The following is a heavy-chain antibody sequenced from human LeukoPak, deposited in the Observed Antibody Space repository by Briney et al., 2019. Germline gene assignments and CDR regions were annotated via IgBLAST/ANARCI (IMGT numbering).Heavy chain of an antibody. D-gene: IGHD3-10*01. V-gene: IGHV3-33*06. CDR3: AKAPYYYGSGSSSAYYYYGVDV. Sequence: PGGSLRLSCAASGFTFSSYGMHWVRQAPGKGLEWVAVIWYDGSNKYYADSVKGRFTISRDNSKNTLYLQMNSLRAEDTAVYYCAKAPYYYGSGSSSAYYYYGVDVWGKGTTVTVSS. J-gene: IGHJ6*04. CDR2: IWYDGSNK. CDR1: GFTFSSYG.